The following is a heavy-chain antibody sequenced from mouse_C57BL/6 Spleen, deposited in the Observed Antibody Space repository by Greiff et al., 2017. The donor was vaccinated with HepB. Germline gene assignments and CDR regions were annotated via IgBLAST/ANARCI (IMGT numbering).Heavy chain of an antibody. Sequence: QVQLQQSGAELVKPGASVKLSCKASGYTFTSYWMHWVKQRPGRGLEWIGRIDPNSGGTKYNEKFKSKATLTVDKPSSTAYMQLSSLTSEDSAVYYCARELRLRNYYAMDYWGQGTSVTVSS. V-gene: IGHV1-72*01. J-gene: IGHJ4*01. D-gene: IGHD3-2*02. CDR2: IDPNSGGT. CDR3: ARELRLRNYYAMDY. CDR1: GYTFTSYW.